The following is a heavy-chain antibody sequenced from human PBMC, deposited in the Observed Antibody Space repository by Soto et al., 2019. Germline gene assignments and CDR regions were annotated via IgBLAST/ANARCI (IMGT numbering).Heavy chain of an antibody. V-gene: IGHV1-18*01. D-gene: IGHD3-10*01. J-gene: IGHJ4*02. CDR3: ARVDPRGVAVVRDY. CDR2: ISGFNGQT. Sequence: GASVKVSCKASGNTFASHGFSWVRQAPGQGLEWMGWISGFNGQTNYALKFQGRVTLTTDTSTSTAHMELRSLRSDDTAVYFCARVDPRGVAVVRDYWGQGTLVTVSS. CDR1: GNTFASHG.